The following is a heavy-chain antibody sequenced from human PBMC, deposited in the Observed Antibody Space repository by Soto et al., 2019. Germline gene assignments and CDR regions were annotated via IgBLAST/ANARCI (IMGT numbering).Heavy chain of an antibody. J-gene: IGHJ4*02. V-gene: IGHV3-7*01. Sequence: GGSLRLSCLGSGFNFNSYWMSWVRQTPGKGLEWVANIKEDGSEKYYVDSVEGRFTISRDNAKNSLYLQMDSLRVEDTAMYFCVREGSASWRGFVSWGPGVLGTVSS. D-gene: IGHD3-3*01. CDR2: IKEDGSEK. CDR1: GFNFNSYW. CDR3: VREGSASWRGFVS.